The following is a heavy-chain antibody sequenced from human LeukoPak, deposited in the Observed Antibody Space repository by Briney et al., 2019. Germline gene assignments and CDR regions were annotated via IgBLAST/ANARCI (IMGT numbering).Heavy chain of an antibody. CDR1: GFSLSTSGVG. J-gene: IGHJ4*02. Sequence: ESGPTLVKPTQTLTLTCTFSGFSLSTSGVGVGWIRQPPGKALEWLALIYWDDDKRYSPSLKSRLTITKDTSKNQVVLTMTNMDPVGTAPYYFAHKFFEVAGFDYWGQGTLVTVSS. V-gene: IGHV2-5*02. CDR3: AHKFFEVAGFDY. D-gene: IGHD3-3*01. CDR2: IYWDDDK.